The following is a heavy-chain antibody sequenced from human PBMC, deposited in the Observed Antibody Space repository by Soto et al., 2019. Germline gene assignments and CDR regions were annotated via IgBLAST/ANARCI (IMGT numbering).Heavy chain of an antibody. J-gene: IGHJ6*02. D-gene: IGHD2-21*02. CDR2: VRSKVHGGTT. CDR1: GFTFSDYA. Sequence: QPGGSLRLSCTTSGFTFSDYAVHWVRQAPGKGLEWVGFVRSKVHGGTTEYATSVKGRFSISRDDSKNVAYLQMDSLKTEDTAVYYCSRGDCSESACYRYYYYGMDVWGQGTTVTVSS. V-gene: IGHV3-49*04. CDR3: SRGDCSESACYRYYYYGMDV.